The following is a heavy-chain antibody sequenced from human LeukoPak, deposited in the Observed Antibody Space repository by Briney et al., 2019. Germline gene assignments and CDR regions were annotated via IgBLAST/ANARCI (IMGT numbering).Heavy chain of an antibody. Sequence: GSVTVSCKASGYTFTGYYMHWVRQAPGQGLEGMGWINPNSGGTNYAQKFQGRVTMNRDTSISTAYMELSRLRSDDTAVYYCARDYYGSGRSFDPWGQGTLVTVSS. CDR2: INPNSGGT. CDR3: ARDYYGSGRSFDP. D-gene: IGHD3-10*01. J-gene: IGHJ5*02. CDR1: GYTFTGYY. V-gene: IGHV1-2*02.